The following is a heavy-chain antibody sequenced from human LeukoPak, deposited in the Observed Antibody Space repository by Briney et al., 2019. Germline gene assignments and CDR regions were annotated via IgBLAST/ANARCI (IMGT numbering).Heavy chain of an antibody. V-gene: IGHV4-59*01. D-gene: IGHD1-1*01. Sequence: SETLSLTCTVSGGSINNYYWTWIRQPPGKGLECIGYVYYTGSTYYNPSLKSRVTISVDTSKNQFSLKLNSVTAADTAVYYCARVGSYNYWYFDLWGRGTLVTVSS. J-gene: IGHJ2*01. CDR1: GGSINNYY. CDR2: VYYTGST. CDR3: ARVGSYNYWYFDL.